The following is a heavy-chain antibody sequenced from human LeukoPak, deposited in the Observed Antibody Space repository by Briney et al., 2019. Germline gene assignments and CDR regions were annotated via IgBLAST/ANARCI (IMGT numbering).Heavy chain of an antibody. D-gene: IGHD3-22*01. Sequence: GGSLRLSCAASGFTFSSYSMNWVRQAPGKGLEWVSSISSSSSYIYYADSVKGRFTISRDNAKNSLYLQMNSLRAEDTAVYYCASSYYYDSSGYYSADAFDIWGQGTMVTVSS. J-gene: IGHJ3*02. CDR1: GFTFSSYS. CDR3: ASSYYYDSSGYYSADAFDI. V-gene: IGHV3-21*01. CDR2: ISSSSSYI.